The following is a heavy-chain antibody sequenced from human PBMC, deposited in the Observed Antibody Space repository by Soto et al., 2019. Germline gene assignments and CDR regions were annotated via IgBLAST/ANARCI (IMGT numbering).Heavy chain of an antibody. J-gene: IGHJ4*02. CDR2: IWYDGSNK. V-gene: IGHV3-33*01. CDR1: GFTFSSYG. D-gene: IGHD6-19*01. Sequence: QVQLVESGGGVVQPGRSPRLSCAASGFTFSSYGMHWVRQAPGKGLEWVAVIWYDGSNKYYADSVKGRFTISRDNSKNTLYLQMNSLRAEDTAVYYCARDVGADSSGWTDYWGQGTLVTVSS. CDR3: ARDVGADSSGWTDY.